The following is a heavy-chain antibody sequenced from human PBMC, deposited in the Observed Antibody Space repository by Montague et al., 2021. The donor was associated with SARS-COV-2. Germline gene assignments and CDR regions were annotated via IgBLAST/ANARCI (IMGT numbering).Heavy chain of an antibody. V-gene: IGHV4-39*01. J-gene: IGHJ3*02. CDR2: IYYSGST. CDR1: GGSISSSSYY. D-gene: IGHD3-9*01. CDR3: ATYYDILTGYYIDAFDI. Sequence: SETLSLTCTVSGGSISSSSYYWGWIRQPPGKGLEWIGSIYYSGSTYYNPSLKSRVTISVDTSKNQFSLKLSSVTAADTAVYYCATYYDILTGYYIDAFDIWGQGTRVAVS.